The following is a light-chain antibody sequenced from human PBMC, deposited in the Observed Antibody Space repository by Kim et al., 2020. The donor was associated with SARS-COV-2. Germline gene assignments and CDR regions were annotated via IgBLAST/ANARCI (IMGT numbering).Light chain of an antibody. J-gene: IGKJ2*01. CDR1: QSVSSY. CDR2: DAS. V-gene: IGKV3-11*01. CDR3: QQRSNT. Sequence: ATLSLTPGERATISCRASQSVSSYLAWYQQKPGQAPRLLIYDASNRATGIPARFSGSGSGTDFTLTISSLEPEDFAVYYCQQRSNTFGQGTKLEI.